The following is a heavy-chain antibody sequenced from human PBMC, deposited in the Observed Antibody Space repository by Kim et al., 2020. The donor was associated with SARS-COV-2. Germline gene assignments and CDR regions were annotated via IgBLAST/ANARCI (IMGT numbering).Heavy chain of an antibody. CDR1: GFTFSSYS. Sequence: GGSLRLSCAASGFTFSSYSMNWVRQAPGKGLEWVSSISSSSYIYYADSVKGRFTISRDNAKNSLYLQMNSLRAEEKAVYYCARDHFYYDSSGYSPGVVWGQGTLVTVSS. CDR3: ARDHFYYDSSGYSPGVV. CDR2: ISSSSYI. D-gene: IGHD3-22*01. J-gene: IGHJ4*02. V-gene: IGHV3-21*01.